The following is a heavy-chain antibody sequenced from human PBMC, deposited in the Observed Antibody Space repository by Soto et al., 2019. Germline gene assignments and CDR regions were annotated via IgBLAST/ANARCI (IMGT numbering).Heavy chain of an antibody. V-gene: IGHV3-21*01. D-gene: IGHD6-19*01. J-gene: IGHJ3*02. Sequence: EVQLVESGGGLVKPGGSLRLSCAASGFTFSSYSMNWVRQAPGKGLEWVSSISSSSSYIYYADSVKGRFTISRDNAKNSLYLQMNSLRAEDTAVYYCARASGLPWDAFDIWGQGTMVTVSS. CDR1: GFTFSSYS. CDR3: ARASGLPWDAFDI. CDR2: ISSSSSYI.